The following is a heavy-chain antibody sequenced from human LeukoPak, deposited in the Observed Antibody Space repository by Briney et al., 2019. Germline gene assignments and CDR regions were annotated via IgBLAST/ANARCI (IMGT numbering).Heavy chain of an antibody. CDR1: GGSISSSSYY. V-gene: IGHV4-39*01. Sequence: SETRSLTCTVSGGSISSSSYYWGWIRQPPGKGLEWIGSIYYSGSTYYNPSLKSRVTISVDTSKNQFSLKVSSVTAADTAVYYCARHGAYCTGGSCNRFDPWGQGTLVTVSS. CDR2: IYYSGST. J-gene: IGHJ5*02. CDR3: ARHGAYCTGGSCNRFDP. D-gene: IGHD2-15*01.